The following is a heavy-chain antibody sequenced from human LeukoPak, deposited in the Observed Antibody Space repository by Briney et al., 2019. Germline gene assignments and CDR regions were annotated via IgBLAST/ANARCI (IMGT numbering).Heavy chain of an antibody. J-gene: IGHJ4*02. Sequence: APVKVSCKVSGYTLTELSMHWVRQAPGKGLEWMGGFDPEDGETIYAQKFQGRVTMTEDTSTDTAYMELSSLRSDDTAVYYCARQWRSGWQNFDYWGQGTLVTVSS. CDR3: ARQWRSGWQNFDY. CDR2: FDPEDGET. D-gene: IGHD6-19*01. CDR1: GYTLTELS. V-gene: IGHV1-24*01.